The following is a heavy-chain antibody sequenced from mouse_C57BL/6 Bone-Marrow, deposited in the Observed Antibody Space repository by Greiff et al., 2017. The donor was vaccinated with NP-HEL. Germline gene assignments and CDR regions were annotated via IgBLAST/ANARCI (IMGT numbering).Heavy chain of an antibody. J-gene: IGHJ3*01. CDR1: GYTFTTYW. V-gene: IGHV1-50*01. D-gene: IGHD1-1*01. CDR3: ARKGYYGRSYEFAY. CDR2: IDPSDSST. Sequence: QVQLQQPGAELVKPGASVKLSCKASGYTFTTYWMQWVKQRPGQGLEWIGEIDPSDSSTNYNQKFKGQATLTVDTSSSTAYMQLSSLTSEDSAVYNCARKGYYGRSYEFAYWGQGTLVTVSA.